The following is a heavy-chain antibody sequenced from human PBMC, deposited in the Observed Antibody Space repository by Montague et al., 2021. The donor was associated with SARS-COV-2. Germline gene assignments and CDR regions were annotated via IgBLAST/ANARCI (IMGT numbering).Heavy chain of an antibody. CDR2: IYYTGSR. CDR3: TIHARGEGYASWFDS. J-gene: IGHJ5*01. V-gene: IGHV4-61*01. D-gene: IGHD5-24*01. Sequence: SETLSLTCTVSGYSVIRVSSYWSWIRQLPGKGLEWIGYIYYTGSRKYNSSLNSLLTITVDTSKNQFSLNLSSVTAAETAVYYCTIHARGEGYASWFDSWGQGTLVTVSS. CDR1: GYSVIRVSSY.